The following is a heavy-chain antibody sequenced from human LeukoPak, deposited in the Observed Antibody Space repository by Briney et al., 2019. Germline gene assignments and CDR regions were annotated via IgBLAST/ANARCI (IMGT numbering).Heavy chain of an antibody. CDR2: IYPGESET. CDR3: AKLGAYSSSWYGFFDY. D-gene: IGHD6-13*01. V-gene: IGHV5-51*01. CDR1: GYSFSNYW. J-gene: IGHJ4*02. Sequence: GESLKISCKGSGYSFSNYWIGWVRQMPGKGLEWMGIIYPGESETRYSPSVQGQVTISADKSITTAYLQWSSLKASDTAMYYCAKLGAYSSSWYGFFDYWGQGTLVAVSS.